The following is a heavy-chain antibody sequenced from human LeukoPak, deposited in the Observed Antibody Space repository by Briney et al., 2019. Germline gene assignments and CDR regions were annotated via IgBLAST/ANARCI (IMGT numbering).Heavy chain of an antibody. CDR1: GYTFTGYY. J-gene: IGHJ4*02. V-gene: IGHV1-2*02. Sequence: GASVKVSCKASGYTFTGYYMHWVRQAPGQGLEWMGWINPNSGGTNYAQKFQGRVTMTRDTSISTAYMELSRLRSDDTAMYYCASGNSRDGYNGPALGFDYWGQGTLVTVSS. CDR2: INPNSGGT. CDR3: ASGNSRDGYNGPALGFDY. D-gene: IGHD5-24*01.